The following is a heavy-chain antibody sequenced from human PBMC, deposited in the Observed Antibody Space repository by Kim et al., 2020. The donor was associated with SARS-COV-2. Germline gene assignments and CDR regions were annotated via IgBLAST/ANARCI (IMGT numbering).Heavy chain of an antibody. CDR1: GFTVSSNY. V-gene: IGHV3-53*01. CDR2: IYSGGST. J-gene: IGHJ6*02. Sequence: GGSLRLSCAASGFTVSSNYMSWVRQAPGKGLEWVSVIYSGGSTYYADSVKGRFTISRDNSKNTLYLQMNSLRAEDTAVYYCARDLGSSSWYWIPMDVWGQGTTVTVS. D-gene: IGHD6-13*01. CDR3: ARDLGSSSWYWIPMDV.